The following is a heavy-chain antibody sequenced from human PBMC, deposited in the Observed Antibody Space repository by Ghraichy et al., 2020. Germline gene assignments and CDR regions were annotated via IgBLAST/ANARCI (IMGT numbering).Heavy chain of an antibody. CDR1: GFTVSSNY. CDR2: IYSGGST. CDR3: ARGYYDFWSGYYSYYYGMDV. J-gene: IGHJ6*02. Sequence: LSLTCAASGFTVSSNYMSWVRQAPGKGLEWVSVIYSGGSTYYADSVKGRFTISRDNSKNTLYLQMNSLRAEDTAVYYCARGYYDFWSGYYSYYYGMDVWGQGTTVTVSS. V-gene: IGHV3-66*01. D-gene: IGHD3-3*01.